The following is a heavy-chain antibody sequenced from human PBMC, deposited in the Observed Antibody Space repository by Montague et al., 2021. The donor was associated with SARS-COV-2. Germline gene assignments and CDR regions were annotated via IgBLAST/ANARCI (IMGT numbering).Heavy chain of an antibody. CDR1: SGPLSAYY. CDR2: IHPYGHT. Sequence: SETLSLTCDVDSGPLSAYYWSWVRQPPGKGLEWIGEIHPYGHTSYNPSLKSRVTISVDTSKNQFSLKVSSVTAADTAVYYCARDLSSSWSYWFDPWGQGTPAAVSS. V-gene: IGHV4-34*01. D-gene: IGHD6-13*01. J-gene: IGHJ5*02. CDR3: ARDLSSSWSYWFDP.